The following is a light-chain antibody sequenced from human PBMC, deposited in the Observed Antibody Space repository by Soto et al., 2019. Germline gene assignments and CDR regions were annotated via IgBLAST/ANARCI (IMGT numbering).Light chain of an antibody. J-gene: IGKJ1*01. CDR3: QQYNNWPRT. Sequence: EIGMTQSPATLSVSPGERATLSCSASQSVSSNLAWYQQKPGQAPMLLIYGASTRATGIPARFSGSGSGTEFTLTISSLQSEDFAVYYCQQYNNWPRTFGQGTKVEIK. CDR2: GAS. CDR1: QSVSSN. V-gene: IGKV3-15*01.